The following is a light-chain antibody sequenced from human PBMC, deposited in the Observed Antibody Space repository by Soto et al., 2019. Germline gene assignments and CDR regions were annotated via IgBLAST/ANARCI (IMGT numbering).Light chain of an antibody. CDR2: TAS. V-gene: IGKV1-39*01. CDR1: QNINNY. J-gene: IGKJ2*01. CDR3: QQSYSTPNT. Sequence: DLPMTQSPSSLSASVGDRVTLTCRASQNINNYLNWYQQKVGKAPELLIYTASSLQSGVPSRFTGGGSGTDFTLTISSLQPEDFATYFCQQSYSTPNTFGQGTKLEIK.